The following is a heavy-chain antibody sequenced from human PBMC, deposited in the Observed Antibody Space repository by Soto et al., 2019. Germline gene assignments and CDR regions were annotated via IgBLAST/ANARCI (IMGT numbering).Heavy chain of an antibody. J-gene: IGHJ4*02. CDR3: ASRSSGWFFDY. CDR1: GFTFSSYA. Sequence: EVQLLESGGGLVQPGGSLRLSCAASGFTFSSYAMNWVRQAPGKGLEWVSVISGSGDSTYYADSVKGRFTISRDNSKNTLYLQMNSLRAEATAVYYCASRSSGWFFDYWGQGTLVTVSS. V-gene: IGHV3-23*01. CDR2: ISGSGDST. D-gene: IGHD6-19*01.